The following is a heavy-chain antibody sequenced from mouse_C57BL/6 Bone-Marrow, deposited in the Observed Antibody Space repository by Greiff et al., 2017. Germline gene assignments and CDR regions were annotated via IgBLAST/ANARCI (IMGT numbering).Heavy chain of an antibody. D-gene: IGHD2-4*01. CDR3: KVGYDYDVGDVTGYYFDY. CDR1: GYTFTDYE. V-gene: IGHV1-15*01. CDR2: IDPETGGT. Sequence: VKLQESGAELVRPGASVTLSCKASGYTFTDYEMHWVKQTPVHGLEWIGAIDPETGGTAYNQKFKGKAILTADKSSSTAYMELRSLTSEDSAVYYCKVGYDYDVGDVTGYYFDYWGQGTTLTVSS. J-gene: IGHJ2*01.